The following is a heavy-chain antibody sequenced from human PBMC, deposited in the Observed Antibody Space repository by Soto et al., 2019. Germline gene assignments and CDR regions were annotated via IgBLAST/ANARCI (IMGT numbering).Heavy chain of an antibody. V-gene: IGHV3-23*01. CDR1: GFTFSSYA. CDR2: ISGSGGST. J-gene: IGHJ5*02. Sequence: EVQLLESGGGLVQPGGSLRLSCAASGFTFSSYAMSWVRQAPGKGLEWVSAISGSGGSTYYADSVKGRFTISRDNSKNPLNVQMNGLRAEDTAVYYWAQCGTGGSGSYSPISWGQGPLVAVSS. CDR3: AQCGTGGSGSYSPIS. D-gene: IGHD3-10*01.